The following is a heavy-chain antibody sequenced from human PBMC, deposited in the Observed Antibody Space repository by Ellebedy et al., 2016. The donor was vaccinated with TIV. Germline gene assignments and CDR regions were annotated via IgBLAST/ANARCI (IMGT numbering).Heavy chain of an antibody. V-gene: IGHV3-7*01. CDR3: ARDWNSIAD. J-gene: IGHJ4*02. D-gene: IGHD1-7*01. Sequence: GGSLRLXXAASGFTFSGYWMSWVRQAPGKGLEWVAKIKEDGTEKHNVDSVKGRFTFSRDNAKNTLYLQMDSLRAEDTAVYYCARDWNSIADWGQGTLVTVSS. CDR1: GFTFSGYW. CDR2: IKEDGTEK.